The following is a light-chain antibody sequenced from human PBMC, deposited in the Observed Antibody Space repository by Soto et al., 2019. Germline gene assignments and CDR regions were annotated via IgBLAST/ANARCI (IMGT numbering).Light chain of an antibody. CDR1: QSISTY. V-gene: IGKV1-39*01. Sequence: DIKINQSPSSLSAPVGDRVTITCRASQSISTYLHWYQQKPGKAPNLLIYDISTLQSGVPSRFSGSGSGTDFTLTISSLQHEDFATYYCQQSYYNPSFGYGTKVDIK. J-gene: IGKJ1*01. CDR3: QQSYYNPS. CDR2: DIS.